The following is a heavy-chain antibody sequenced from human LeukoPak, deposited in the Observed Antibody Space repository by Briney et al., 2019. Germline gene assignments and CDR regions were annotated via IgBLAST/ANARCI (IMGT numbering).Heavy chain of an antibody. CDR1: GYTFTSYG. CDR2: ISAYNGNT. CDR3: ARDNDSSGYYFTENIDY. V-gene: IGHV1-18*01. Sequence: ASVKVSCKASGYTFTSYGISRVRQAPGQGLEWMGWISAYNGNTNYAQKLQGRVTMTTDTSTSTAYMELRSLRSDDTAVYYCARDNDSSGYYFTENIDYWGQGTLVTVSS. J-gene: IGHJ4*02. D-gene: IGHD3-22*01.